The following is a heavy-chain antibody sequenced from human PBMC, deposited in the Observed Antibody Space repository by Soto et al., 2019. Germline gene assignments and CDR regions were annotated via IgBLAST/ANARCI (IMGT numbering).Heavy chain of an antibody. D-gene: IGHD3-22*01. V-gene: IGHV3-48*03. CDR2: IRSSGRSI. J-gene: IGHJ4*02. CDR3: TRVRDSNDY. Sequence: GGSLRLSCVGSGFTFSSYEMNWVRLAPGKGLEWVSNIRSSGRSINYADSVKGRFTISRDNAKNSLYLQMNSLRAEDTAVYYCTRVRDSNDYWGQGTLVTVSS. CDR1: GFTFSSYE.